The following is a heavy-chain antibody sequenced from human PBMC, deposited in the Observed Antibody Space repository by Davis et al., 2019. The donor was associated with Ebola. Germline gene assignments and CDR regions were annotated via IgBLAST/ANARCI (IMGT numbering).Heavy chain of an antibody. J-gene: IGHJ5*02. V-gene: IGHV3-23*01. Sequence: GESLKISCADSGFTFSSYSMTWVRQAPGKGLEWVSVIGSGGGDVHYADFVKGRFTISRDNSKNTLYLQMNSLRVEDTAIYYCAKYITTSPSRYFDPWGQGTLVTVSS. D-gene: IGHD3-3*01. CDR2: IGSGGGDV. CDR3: AKYITTSPSRYFDP. CDR1: GFTFSSYS.